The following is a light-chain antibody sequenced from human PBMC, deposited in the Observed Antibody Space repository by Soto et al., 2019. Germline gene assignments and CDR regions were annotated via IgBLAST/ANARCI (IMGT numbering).Light chain of an antibody. CDR3: QQYGVSPS. V-gene: IGKV3-20*01. CDR2: GAS. CDR1: QTISNTF. J-gene: IGKJ4*01. Sequence: EIVLTQSPGTLSLSPGERATLSCRASQTISNTFFAWYQQRPGQSPRLLTYGASGRAAGIPDRFSGSGSGTDFTLSISRLEPEDFAVYYCQQYGVSPSFGGGTKVDIK.